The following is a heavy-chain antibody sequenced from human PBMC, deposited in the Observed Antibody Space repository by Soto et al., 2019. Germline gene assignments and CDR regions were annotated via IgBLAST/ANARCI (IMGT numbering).Heavy chain of an antibody. Sequence: GGSLRLSCAASGFTFSSYGMHWARQAPGKGLEWVAVISYDGSLKYYADPVKGRFTISRDDSKNTLYLQMTSLRTEDTAVYYCAKTDDSGWFNLDFWGQGALVAVSS. CDR3: AKTDDSGWFNLDF. J-gene: IGHJ4*02. V-gene: IGHV3-30*18. D-gene: IGHD6-19*01. CDR1: GFTFSSYG. CDR2: ISYDGSLK.